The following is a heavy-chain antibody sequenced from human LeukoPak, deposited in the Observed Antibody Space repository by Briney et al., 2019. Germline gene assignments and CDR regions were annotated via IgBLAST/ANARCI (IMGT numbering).Heavy chain of an antibody. D-gene: IGHD2-2*01. CDR2: IKQDGSEK. CDR1: GFPFSEYW. Sequence: QTGGSLRLSCAASGFPFSEYWMSWVRQAPGKGLEWVANIKQDGSEKYYVDSVKGRFTISRDNAKNSLYLQMNSLRAEDTAVYYCARGLYTSLDAFDIWGQGTMVTVSS. CDR3: ARGLYTSLDAFDI. J-gene: IGHJ3*02. V-gene: IGHV3-7*04.